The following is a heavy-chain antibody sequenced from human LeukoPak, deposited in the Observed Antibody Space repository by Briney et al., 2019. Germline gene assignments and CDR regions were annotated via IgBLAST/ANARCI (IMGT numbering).Heavy chain of an antibody. CDR2: IYTSGST. Sequence: SETLSLTCTVSGGSISSYYWSWIRQPAGKGLEWIGRIYTSGSTNYNPSLKSRVTMSVDTSKNQFSLKLSSVTAADTAVYYCASGPTPRIAVEYYFDYWGQGTLVTVSS. CDR3: ASGPTPRIAVEYYFDY. D-gene: IGHD6-19*01. V-gene: IGHV4-4*07. CDR1: GGSISSYY. J-gene: IGHJ4*02.